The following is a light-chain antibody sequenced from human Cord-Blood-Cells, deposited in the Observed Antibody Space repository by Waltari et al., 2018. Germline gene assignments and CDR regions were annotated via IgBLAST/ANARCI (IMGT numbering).Light chain of an antibody. V-gene: IGLV2-11*01. CDR2: DVS. CDR1: SSDVGGSHY. Sequence: QSALTQPRSVSGSPGQSVTISCTGTSSDVGGSHYVPWYQQHPGKTPKLMIYDVSKRPSGVPDRFSGSKSGNTASLTISGLQAEDEADYYCCSYAGSYTWVFGGGTKLTVL. CDR3: CSYAGSYTWV. J-gene: IGLJ3*02.